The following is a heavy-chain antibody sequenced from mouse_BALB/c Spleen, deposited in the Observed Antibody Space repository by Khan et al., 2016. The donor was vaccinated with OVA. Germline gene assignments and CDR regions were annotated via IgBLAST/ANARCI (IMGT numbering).Heavy chain of an antibody. CDR3: ARSGYAGFAH. Sequence: VRLQQSGPELVKPGASMKISCKASGYSFTDYTMNWMKQSHGEILEWIGLINPYNAVTNYNQTFKGKATLTVDKSSNTAYMELLSLTSEDSAVYYCARSGYAGFAHWGQGTLVTVSA. CDR2: INPYNAVT. CDR1: GYSFTDYT. J-gene: IGHJ3*01. D-gene: IGHD1-3*01. V-gene: IGHV1-18*01.